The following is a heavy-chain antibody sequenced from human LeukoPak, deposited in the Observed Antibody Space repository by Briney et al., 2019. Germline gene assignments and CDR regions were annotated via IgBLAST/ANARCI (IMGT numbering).Heavy chain of an antibody. CDR3: AKDPESGTWRYRYYYMDV. CDR2: ISYDGSNK. J-gene: IGHJ6*03. CDR1: GFTFSSYA. V-gene: IGHV3-30*04. D-gene: IGHD1-26*01. Sequence: PGGSLRLSCAASGFTFSSYAMHWVRQAPGKGLEWVAVISYDGSNKYYADSVKGRFTISRDNSKNTLYLQMNSLRAEDTAVYYCAKDPESGTWRYRYYYMDVWGKGTTVTVSS.